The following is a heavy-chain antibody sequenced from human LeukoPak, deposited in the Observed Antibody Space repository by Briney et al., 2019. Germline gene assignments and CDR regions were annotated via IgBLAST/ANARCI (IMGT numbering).Heavy chain of an antibody. CDR2: INHSGST. V-gene: IGHV4-34*01. J-gene: IGHJ6*03. CDR1: GGSFSGYY. Sequence: SETLSLTCAVYGGSFSGYYWSWIRQPPGKGLEWIGEINHSGSTNYNPSLKSRVTISVDTSKNQFSLKLSSVTAVDTAVYYCARGRPEQLVPPYYYYYYMDVWGKGTTVTISS. D-gene: IGHD6-13*01. CDR3: ARGRPEQLVPPYYYYYYMDV.